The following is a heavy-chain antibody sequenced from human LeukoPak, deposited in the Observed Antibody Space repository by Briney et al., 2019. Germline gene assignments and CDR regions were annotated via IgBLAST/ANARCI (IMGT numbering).Heavy chain of an antibody. J-gene: IGHJ6*02. CDR3: ARPSYSSSWNYYYYGMDV. V-gene: IGHV5-51*01. CDR2: IYPGDSDT. Sequence: GESLKISCKGSGYSFTSYWIGWVRQMPGKGLEWMGIIYPGDSDTRYSPSFQGQVTISADKSISTAYLQWSSLKASDTATYYCARPSYSSSWNYYYYGMDVWGQGTTVTVSS. D-gene: IGHD6-13*01. CDR1: GYSFTSYW.